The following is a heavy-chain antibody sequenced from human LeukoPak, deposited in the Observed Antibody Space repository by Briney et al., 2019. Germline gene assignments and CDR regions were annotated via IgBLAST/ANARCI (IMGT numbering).Heavy chain of an antibody. J-gene: IGHJ4*02. CDR3: AKQRGATKPYYFDY. CDR1: GFTFSRYA. CDR2: ISGSGGST. V-gene: IGHV3-23*01. D-gene: IGHD1-26*01. Sequence: GGSLRLSCAASGFTFSRYAMSWVRQAPGEGLEWVSAISGSGGSTYYADSVKGRFTISRDNSKNTLYLQMNSLRAEDTAVYYCAKQRGATKPYYFDYWGQGTLVTVSS.